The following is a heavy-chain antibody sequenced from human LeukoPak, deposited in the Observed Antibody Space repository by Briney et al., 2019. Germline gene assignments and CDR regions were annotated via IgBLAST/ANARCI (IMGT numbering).Heavy chain of an antibody. Sequence: GGSLRLSCAASGFTFDDYAMHWVRQAPGKGLEWVSGISWNSGSIGYADSVKGRFTISRDNAKNSLYLQMNSLRAEDTAVYYCAKDRREAYCSGGSCFTSNWFDPWGQGTLVTVSS. CDR2: ISWNSGSI. J-gene: IGHJ5*02. CDR1: GFTFDDYA. CDR3: AKDRREAYCSGGSCFTSNWFDP. D-gene: IGHD2-15*01. V-gene: IGHV3-9*01.